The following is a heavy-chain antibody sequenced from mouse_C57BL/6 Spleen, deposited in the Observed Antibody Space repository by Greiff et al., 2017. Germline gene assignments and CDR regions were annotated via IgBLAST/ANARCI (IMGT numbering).Heavy chain of an antibody. V-gene: IGHV1-22*01. CDR1: GYTFTDYN. D-gene: IGHD1-1*01. Sequence: VQLQQSGPELVKPGASVKMSCKASGYTFTDYNMHWVKQSHGKSLEWIGYINPNNGGTSYNQKFKGKATLTVNKSSSTAYMELRSLTSEDSAVYYCARDGSRPLYAMDYWGQGTSVTVSS. J-gene: IGHJ4*01. CDR2: INPNNGGT. CDR3: ARDGSRPLYAMDY.